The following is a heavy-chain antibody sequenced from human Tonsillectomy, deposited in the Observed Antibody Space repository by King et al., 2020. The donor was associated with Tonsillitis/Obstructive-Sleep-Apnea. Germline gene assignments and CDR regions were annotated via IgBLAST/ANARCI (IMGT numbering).Heavy chain of an antibody. V-gene: IGHV1-69*10. D-gene: IGHD2-2*02. CDR3: ARGACISCYKYYGVDV. Sequence: QLVQSGAEVKKPGSSVKVSCKTFGGTSSKYGISWVRQAPGQGLEWMGGVIPFLGTTDYAQKFQGRVTITADKSTSTVYMELSSLRSEDTAVYYCARGACISCYKYYGVDVWGQGTTVTVSS. CDR2: VIPFLGTT. J-gene: IGHJ6*02. CDR1: GGTSSKYG.